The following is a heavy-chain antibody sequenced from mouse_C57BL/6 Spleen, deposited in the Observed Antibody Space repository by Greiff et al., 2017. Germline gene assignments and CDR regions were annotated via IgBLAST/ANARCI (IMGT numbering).Heavy chain of an antibody. CDR3: ARSDGYYYYFDY. D-gene: IGHD2-3*01. Sequence: QVQLQQPGAELVKPGASVKLSCKASGYTFTSYWMHWVKQRPGQGLEWIGMIHPISGSTNYNEKYKSKATLTVDKSSSTAYMQLSSLTSEDSAVYYCARSDGYYYYFDYWGQGTTLTVSS. J-gene: IGHJ2*01. CDR1: GYTFTSYW. CDR2: IHPISGST. V-gene: IGHV1-64*01.